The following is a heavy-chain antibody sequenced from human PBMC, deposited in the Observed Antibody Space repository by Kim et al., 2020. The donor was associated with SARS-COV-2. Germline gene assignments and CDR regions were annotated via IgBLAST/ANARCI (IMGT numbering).Heavy chain of an antibody. CDR2: IWYDGSNK. CDR3: ARDSAPTYSSGWCDY. V-gene: IGHV3-33*01. CDR1: GFTFSSYG. D-gene: IGHD6-19*01. Sequence: GGSLRLSCAASGFTFSSYGMHWVRQAPGKGLEWVAVIWYDGSNKYYADSVKGRFTISRDNSKNTLYLQMNSLRAEDTAVYYCARDSAPTYSSGWCDYWGQGTLVTVSS. J-gene: IGHJ4*02.